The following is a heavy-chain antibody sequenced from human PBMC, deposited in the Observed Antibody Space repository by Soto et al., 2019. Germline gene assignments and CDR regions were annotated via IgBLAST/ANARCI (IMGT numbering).Heavy chain of an antibody. Sequence: PGGSLRLSCAASGFTVSSNYMSWVRQAPGKGLEWVSVIYSGGSTYYADSVKGRFTISRDNSKNTLYLQMNSLRAEDTAVYYCARALAAPGVYYYYYMDVWGKGTTVTVSS. CDR3: ARALAAPGVYYYYYMDV. D-gene: IGHD2-15*01. J-gene: IGHJ6*03. CDR1: GFTVSSNY. CDR2: IYSGGST. V-gene: IGHV3-66*01.